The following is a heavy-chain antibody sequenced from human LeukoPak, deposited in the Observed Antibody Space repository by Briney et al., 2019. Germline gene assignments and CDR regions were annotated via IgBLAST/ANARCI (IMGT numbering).Heavy chain of an antibody. V-gene: IGHV3-23*01. J-gene: IGHJ5*02. CDR2: ISGSGGST. D-gene: IGHD1-20*01. CDR1: GFTFSSYA. CDR3: AKETYLTGTLP. Sequence: GGSLRLSCAASGFTFSSYAMSWVRQAPGKGLEWVSAISGSGGSTYYADSVKGRFTTSRGNSQNTRYLQMNSLRAEDTAVYYCAKETYLTGTLPWGQGTLVTVSS.